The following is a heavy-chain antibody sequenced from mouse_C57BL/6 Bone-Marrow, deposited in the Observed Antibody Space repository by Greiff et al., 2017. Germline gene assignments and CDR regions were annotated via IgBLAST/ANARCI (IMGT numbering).Heavy chain of an antibody. V-gene: IGHV1-69*01. CDR1: GYTFTSYW. J-gene: IGHJ3*01. CDR2: IDPSDSYT. CDR3: EREQLGLQAWFAY. Sequence: QVQLQQPGAELVMPGASVKLSCKASGYTFTSYWMHWVKQRPGQGLEWIGEIDPSDSYTNYNQKFKGKSTLTVDKSSSTAYMQLSSLTSEDSAVYDCEREQLGLQAWFAYWGQGTLVTVSA. D-gene: IGHD3-1*01.